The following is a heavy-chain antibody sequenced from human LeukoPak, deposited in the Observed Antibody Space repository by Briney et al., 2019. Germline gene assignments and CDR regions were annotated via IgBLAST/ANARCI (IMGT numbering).Heavy chain of an antibody. CDR2: INHSGST. CDR1: GGSFSGYY. CDR3: ARGREDIVVVVAATLYGMDV. V-gene: IGHV4-34*01. J-gene: IGHJ6*02. Sequence: PSETLSLTCAVYGGSFSGYYWSWIRQPPGKGLEWIGEINHSGSTNYNPSLKSRVTISVDTSKNQFSLKLSSVTAADTAVYYCARGREDIVVVVAATLYGMDVWGQGITVTASS. D-gene: IGHD2-15*01.